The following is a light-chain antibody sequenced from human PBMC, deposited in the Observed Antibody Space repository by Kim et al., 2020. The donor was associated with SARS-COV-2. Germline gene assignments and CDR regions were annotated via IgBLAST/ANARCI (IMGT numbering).Light chain of an antibody. CDR3: QQYNNSPPYT. V-gene: IGKV3-15*01. CDR1: QSVSST. Sequence: SPGDRATLSCRASQSVSSTLAWYQQKPGQAPRLLIYGASTRATCIPARFSGSGSGTEFTLTISILQSEDFAVYYCQQYNNSPPYTFGQGTKLE. J-gene: IGKJ2*01. CDR2: GAS.